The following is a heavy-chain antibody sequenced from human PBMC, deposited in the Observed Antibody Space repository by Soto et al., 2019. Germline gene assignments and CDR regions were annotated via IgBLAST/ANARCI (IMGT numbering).Heavy chain of an antibody. D-gene: IGHD3-10*01. V-gene: IGHV3-23*01. CDR2: ISGSGDST. CDR1: GFTFSSYA. J-gene: IGHJ5*02. CDR3: ANKFFSGSGSYRGWFDP. Sequence: EVQLLESGGGLVQPGGSLRLSCAASGFTFSSYAMNWVRQAPGKGLERVSIISGSGDSTYYADTVTGRFTISRDNTKTTLYLQMNRLRAEDTAVYYCANKFFSGSGSYRGWFDPWGQGTLVTVSS.